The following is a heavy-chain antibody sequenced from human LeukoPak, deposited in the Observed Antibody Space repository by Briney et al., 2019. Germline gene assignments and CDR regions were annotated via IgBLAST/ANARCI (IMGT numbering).Heavy chain of an antibody. D-gene: IGHD4-17*01. V-gene: IGHV4-34*01. CDR1: GGSFSGYY. J-gene: IGHJ4*02. CDR2: INHSGSA. Sequence: SETLSLTCAVYGGSFSGYYWSWIRQPPRKGLGWVGEINHSGSANYNPTLKSRVPITVDPSTNQFSLNLSSVTAADTAVYYCASAVTSRYYFDYWGQGTLVTVSS. CDR3: ASAVTSRYYFDY.